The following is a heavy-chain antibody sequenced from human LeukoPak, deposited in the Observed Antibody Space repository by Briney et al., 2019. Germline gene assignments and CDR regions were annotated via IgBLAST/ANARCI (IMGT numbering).Heavy chain of an antibody. D-gene: IGHD2-21*02. CDR1: GYTFTSYG. Sequence: ASVKVSCKASGYTFTSYGISWVRQAPGQGLEWMGWISAYNGNTNYAQKFQGRVTITADKSTSTAYMELSSLRSEDTAVYYCARPTPYCGGDCYFDWGQGTLVTVSS. CDR3: ARPTPYCGGDCYFD. V-gene: IGHV1-18*01. CDR2: ISAYNGNT. J-gene: IGHJ4*02.